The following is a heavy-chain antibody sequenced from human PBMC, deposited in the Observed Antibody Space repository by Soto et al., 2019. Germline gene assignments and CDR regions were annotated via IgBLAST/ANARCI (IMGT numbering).Heavy chain of an antibody. D-gene: IGHD1-1*01. CDR1: VVSISSGDYY. V-gene: IGHV4-31*03. CDR2: IYYSGST. J-gene: IGHJ4*02. Sequence: QVQLQESGPGLVKPSQPLSLTCPVSVVSISSGDYYWSWFRQHPGKGLEGIGYIYYSGSTYYNPSLKSRVTISVDTSKNQFSLKVRSVTAADTAVYYCARTWNGAFDYWGQGTLVTVSS. CDR3: ARTWNGAFDY.